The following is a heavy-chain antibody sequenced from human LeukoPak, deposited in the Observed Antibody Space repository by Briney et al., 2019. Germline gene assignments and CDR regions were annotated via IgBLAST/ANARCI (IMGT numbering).Heavy chain of an antibody. CDR3: ASEEVAGPAGAFDI. Sequence: GGSLRLSCATSGFTFSNYGMHWVRQAPGKGLEWVAFIPYDGSNNYCADSVKGRFTISRDNSNNALYLQMNSLRAEDTAVYYCASEEVAGPAGAFDIWGQGTMVTVSS. J-gene: IGHJ3*02. CDR1: GFTFSNYG. V-gene: IGHV3-30*02. D-gene: IGHD6-13*01. CDR2: IPYDGSNN.